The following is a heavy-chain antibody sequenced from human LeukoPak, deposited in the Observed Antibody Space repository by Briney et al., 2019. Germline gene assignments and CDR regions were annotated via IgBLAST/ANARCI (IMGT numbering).Heavy chain of an antibody. CDR1: GGSLSSYY. V-gene: IGHV4-4*07. CDR2: IYTSGST. J-gene: IGHJ3*02. CDR3: ARVGIAAAGPDAFDI. Sequence: SETLSLTCTVSGGSLSSYYWSWIRQPAGKGLEWIGRIYTSGSTTYTPSLKSRVTMSVDTSKNQFSLKLSSVTAADTAVYYCARVGIAAAGPDAFDIWGQGTTVTVSS. D-gene: IGHD6-13*01.